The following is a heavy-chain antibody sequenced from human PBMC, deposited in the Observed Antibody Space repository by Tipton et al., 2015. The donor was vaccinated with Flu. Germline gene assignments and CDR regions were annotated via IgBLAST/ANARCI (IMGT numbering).Heavy chain of an antibody. V-gene: IGHV3-66*01. CDR1: GFTVSSNY. CDR2: IYSGGST. CDR3: ASSSGWLPHVFQH. Sequence: SLRLSCAASGFTVSSNYMSWVRQAPGKGLEWVSVIYSGGSTYYADSVKGRFTISRDNSKNTLYLQMNSLRAEDTAVYYCASSSGWLPHVFQHWGQGTLVTVSS. D-gene: IGHD6-19*01. J-gene: IGHJ1*01.